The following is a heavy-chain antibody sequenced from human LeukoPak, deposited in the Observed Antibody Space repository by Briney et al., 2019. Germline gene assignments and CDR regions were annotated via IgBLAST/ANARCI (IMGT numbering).Heavy chain of an antibody. CDR3: ARDEDTAMGPHYSD. CDR2: IYSDGYT. V-gene: IGHV3-53*01. D-gene: IGHD5-18*01. J-gene: IGHJ4*02. Sequence: GGSLRLSCAVSGLIVSSNYMSWVRQAPGKGLEWVSTIYSDGYTYYAGSVKGRFTISRDNSKKTLYLQMNSLRAEDTAVYYCARDEDTAMGPHYSDWGQGTLVTVSS. CDR1: GLIVSSNY.